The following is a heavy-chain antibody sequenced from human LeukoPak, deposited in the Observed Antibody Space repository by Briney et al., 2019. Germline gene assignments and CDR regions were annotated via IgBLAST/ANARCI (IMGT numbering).Heavy chain of an antibody. CDR3: AKDPHGYSYGPNWFDP. J-gene: IGHJ5*02. V-gene: IGHV3-30*02. CDR1: GFTFSSYG. Sequence: GGSLRLSCAASGFTFSSYGMHWVRQAPGKGLEWVAFIRYDGSNKYYADSVKGRFTISRDNSKNTLYLQMNSLRAEDTAVYYCAKDPHGYSYGPNWFDPWGQGTLVTVSS. CDR2: IRYDGSNK. D-gene: IGHD5-18*01.